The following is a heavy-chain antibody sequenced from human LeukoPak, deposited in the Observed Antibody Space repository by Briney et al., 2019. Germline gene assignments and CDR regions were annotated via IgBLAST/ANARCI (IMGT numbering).Heavy chain of an antibody. CDR2: VSGSGGST. CDR1: GFTFTSYA. D-gene: IGHD3-22*01. V-gene: IGHV3-23*01. Sequence: GGSLRLSCGGPGFTFTSYAMSWVRQAPGKGLEWVSGVSGSGGSTYYAESVKGRFTISRDISNNTLYLQMNSLRAEDTAVYYCAKGGIYYYDISGYFFDYWGQGTLVTVSS. CDR3: AKGGIYYYDISGYFFDY. J-gene: IGHJ4*02.